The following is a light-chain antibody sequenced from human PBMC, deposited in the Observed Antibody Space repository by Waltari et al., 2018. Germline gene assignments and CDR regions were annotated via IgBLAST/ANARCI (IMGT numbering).Light chain of an antibody. J-gene: IGLJ1*01. CDR2: DTN. CDR3: ATWDVSLSGKI. Sequence: QSVLTQPPSVSASPGQGVVISCSGSYSNIGSKAVHWYQHLPGTAPKLLVHDTNQRPSGVPDRFSGSKSGTSASLAISGLRSEDEADYYCATWDVSLSGKIFGTGTKVTVL. CDR1: YSNIGSKA. V-gene: IGLV1-47*02.